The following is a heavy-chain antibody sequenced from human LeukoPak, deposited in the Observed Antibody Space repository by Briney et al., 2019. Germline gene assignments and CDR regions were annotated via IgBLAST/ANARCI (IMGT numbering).Heavy chain of an antibody. CDR3: ATSNIVVVPAAIPNGNLGANYYYYYYMDV. Sequence: GGSLRLSCAASGFTFSSYAMHWVRQAPGKGLEYVSAISSNGGSTYYANSVKGRFTISRDNSKNTLYLQMGSLRAEDMAVYYCATSNIVVVPAAIPNGNLGANYYYYYYMDVWGKGTTVTVSS. J-gene: IGHJ6*03. CDR2: ISSNGGST. V-gene: IGHV3-64*01. CDR1: GFTFSSYA. D-gene: IGHD2-2*02.